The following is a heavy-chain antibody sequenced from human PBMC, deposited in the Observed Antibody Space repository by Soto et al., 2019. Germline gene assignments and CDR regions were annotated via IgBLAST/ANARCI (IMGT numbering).Heavy chain of an antibody. D-gene: IGHD3-22*01. CDR2: IYYSGST. J-gene: IGHJ4*02. Sequence: SETLSLTCTVSGGSISSGGYYWSWIRQHPGKGLEWIGYIYYSGSTYYNPSLKSRVTISVDTSKNQFSLKLSSVTAADTAVYYCARGVMIVVTNMPPEYWGQGTLVTVSS. CDR1: GGSISSGGYY. CDR3: ARGVMIVVTNMPPEY. V-gene: IGHV4-31*03.